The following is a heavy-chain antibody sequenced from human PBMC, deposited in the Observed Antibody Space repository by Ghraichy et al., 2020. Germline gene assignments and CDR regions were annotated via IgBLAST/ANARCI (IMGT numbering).Heavy chain of an antibody. CDR2: IYYSGST. J-gene: IGHJ4*02. V-gene: IGHV4-39*07. Sequence: SQTLSRTCTVSGGSISSSSYYWGWIRQPPGKGLEWIGSIYYSGSTYYNPSLKSRVTISVDTSKNQFSLKLSSVTAADTAVYYCAREFGGPNYYGSRRYFDYWGQGTLVTVSS. CDR1: GGSISSSSYY. CDR3: AREFGGPNYYGSRRYFDY. D-gene: IGHD3-10*01.